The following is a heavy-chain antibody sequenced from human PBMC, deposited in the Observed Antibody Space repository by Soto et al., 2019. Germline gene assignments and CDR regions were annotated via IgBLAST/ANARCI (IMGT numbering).Heavy chain of an antibody. Sequence: PGGSLRLSCAASGFTFSSYSMNWVRQAPGKGLEWVSYIRSSGSPIYYADFVKGRFTISRDNAKNSLSLQMNSLRVEDTAVYYCVRDPDALDVWGQGNTVTVS. CDR2: IRSSGSPI. D-gene: IGHD2-2*01. V-gene: IGHV3-48*01. J-gene: IGHJ6*02. CDR1: GFTFSSYS. CDR3: VRDPDALDV.